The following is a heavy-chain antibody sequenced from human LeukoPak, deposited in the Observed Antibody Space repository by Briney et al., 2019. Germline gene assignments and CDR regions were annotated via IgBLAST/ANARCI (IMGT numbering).Heavy chain of an antibody. J-gene: IGHJ3*01. CDR2: IYSGGTT. CDR3: ATEKIPDEHRGAFDV. Sequence: GGSLRLSCAASGFTVSSNFMSWVRQVPGKGLEWVSAIYSGGTTHYAESVKGRFTISRDNSKNTLYLQMNSLRVEDTAVYYCATEKIPDEHRGAFDVWGQGTMATVSS. CDR1: GFTVSSNF. V-gene: IGHV3-53*01. D-gene: IGHD2-21*01.